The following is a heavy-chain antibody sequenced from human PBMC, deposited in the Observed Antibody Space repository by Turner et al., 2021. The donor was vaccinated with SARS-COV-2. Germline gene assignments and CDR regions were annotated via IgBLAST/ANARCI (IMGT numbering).Heavy chain of an antibody. CDR1: GFTFSDYA. CDR2: ISSGGDFT. J-gene: IGHJ4*02. Sequence: EVQLLESGGGLVQPGGSLRLSCAASGFTFSDYAMTWVRQAPGKGLEWVSIISSGGDFTYYADSAKGRFTISRDNSKNTLYLQMNSLRGEDTAVYFCAKGTTMVRRLTSYFDYWGRGILGTVSS. D-gene: IGHD3-10*01. V-gene: IGHV3-23*01. CDR3: AKGTTMVRRLTSYFDY.